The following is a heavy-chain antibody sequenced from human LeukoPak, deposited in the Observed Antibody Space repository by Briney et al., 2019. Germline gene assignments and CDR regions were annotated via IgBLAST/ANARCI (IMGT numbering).Heavy chain of an antibody. CDR1: GFTFSDYY. CDR3: ASPGYSSSWPFDY. Sequence: GGSLRLSCAASGFTFSDYYMSWIRQAPGKGLEWVSSISSSSSYIYYADSVKGRFTISRDNAKNSLYLQMNSLRAEDTAVYYCASPGYSSSWPFDYWGQGTLVTVSS. D-gene: IGHD6-13*01. V-gene: IGHV3-11*06. J-gene: IGHJ4*02. CDR2: ISSSSSYI.